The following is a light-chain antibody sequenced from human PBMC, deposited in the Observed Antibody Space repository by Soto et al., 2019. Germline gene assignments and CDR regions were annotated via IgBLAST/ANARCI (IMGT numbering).Light chain of an antibody. J-gene: IGKJ1*01. Sequence: DIVMTQSPDSLAVSLGERATINCKSSQSVLYSSNNKNNLAWYQKKPGQPPKLLIYWASTRESGVPDRFSGSGSGTDFTLTISSLQADDVAVYYCHQSYTVPWTFDQGTKVEIK. CDR1: QSVLYSSNNKNN. CDR3: HQSYTVPWT. CDR2: WAS. V-gene: IGKV4-1*01.